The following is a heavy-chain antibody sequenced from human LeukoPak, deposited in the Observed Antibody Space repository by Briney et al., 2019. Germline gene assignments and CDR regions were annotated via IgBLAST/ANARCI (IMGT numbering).Heavy chain of an antibody. CDR2: IYYSGST. CDR1: GGSISSGGYY. CDR3: ARVYYYDVEYNWFDP. J-gene: IGHJ5*02. Sequence: SQTLSLTCTVSGGSISSGGYYWRWIRQHPGKGLEWIGYIYYSGSTYYNPSLKSRVTISVDTSKNQFSLKLSSVTAADTAVYYCARVYYYDVEYNWFDPWGQGTLVTVSS. V-gene: IGHV4-31*03. D-gene: IGHD3-22*01.